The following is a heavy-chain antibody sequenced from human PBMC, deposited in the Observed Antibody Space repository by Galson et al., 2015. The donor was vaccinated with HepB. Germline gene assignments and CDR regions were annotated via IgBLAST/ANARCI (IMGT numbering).Heavy chain of an antibody. D-gene: IGHD3-10*01. CDR2: ISYDGSNK. Sequence: SLRLSCAASGFTFSSYAMHWVRQAPGKGLEWVAVISYDGSNKYYADSVKGRFTISRDNSKNTLYLQMNSLRAEDTAVYYCARDPGGMDVWGQGTTVTVSS. J-gene: IGHJ6*02. CDR1: GFTFSSYA. CDR3: ARDPGGMDV. V-gene: IGHV3-30*04.